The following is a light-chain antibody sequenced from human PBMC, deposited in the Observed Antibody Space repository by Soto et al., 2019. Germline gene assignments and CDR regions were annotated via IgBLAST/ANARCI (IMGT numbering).Light chain of an antibody. CDR3: QQYYSYPRT. Sequence: DIQMTQSPSTLSASLGDRVTITCRASQSISSWLAWYQQKPGKAPKLLIYDASSLESGVPSRFSGSGSGTEFTLTISSLQPDDFATYYCQQYYSYPRTFGQGTKVDIK. J-gene: IGKJ1*01. CDR2: DAS. V-gene: IGKV1-5*01. CDR1: QSISSW.